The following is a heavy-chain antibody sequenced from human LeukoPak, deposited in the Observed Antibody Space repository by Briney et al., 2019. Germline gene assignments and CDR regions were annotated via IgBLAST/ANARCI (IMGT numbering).Heavy chain of an antibody. V-gene: IGHV4-59*01. Sequence: SETLSLTCTVSGGSISSYYWSWIRQPPGKGLEWNGYIYYSGSTNYNPSLKSRVTISVDTPKNQFSLKLSSVTAADTAVYYCARTGMESGSYWYFDLWGRGTLVTVSS. CDR3: ARTGMESGSYWYFDL. CDR1: GGSISSYY. CDR2: IYYSGST. D-gene: IGHD3-3*01. J-gene: IGHJ2*01.